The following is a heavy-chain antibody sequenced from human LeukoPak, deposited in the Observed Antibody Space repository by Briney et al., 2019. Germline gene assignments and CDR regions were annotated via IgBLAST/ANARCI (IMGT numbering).Heavy chain of an antibody. Sequence: GGSLRLSCAASGFSFRNAWMSWVRQAPGKGLEWVGRIKSKTDGGTTDYAAPVKGRFTISRDDSKNTLYLQMNSLKTEDTAVCYCTIVLNCGGDCSDVFDIWGQGTMVTVSS. CDR1: GFSFRNAW. CDR3: TIVLNCGGDCSDVFDI. V-gene: IGHV3-15*01. CDR2: IKSKTDGGTT. J-gene: IGHJ3*02. D-gene: IGHD2-21*02.